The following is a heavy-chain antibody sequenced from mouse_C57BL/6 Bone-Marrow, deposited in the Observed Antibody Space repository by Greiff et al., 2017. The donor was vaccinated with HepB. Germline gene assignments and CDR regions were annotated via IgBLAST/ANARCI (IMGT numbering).Heavy chain of an antibody. CDR3: AREDSPYYYAMDY. CDR1: GYTFTSYW. CDR2: IYPGSGST. J-gene: IGHJ4*01. V-gene: IGHV1-55*01. Sequence: VQLQQPGAELVKPGASVKMSCKASGYTFTSYWLTWVKQRPGQGLEWIGDIYPGSGSTNYNEKFKSKATLTVDTSSSTAYMQLSSLTSEDSAVYYCAREDSPYYYAMDYWGQGTSVTVSS.